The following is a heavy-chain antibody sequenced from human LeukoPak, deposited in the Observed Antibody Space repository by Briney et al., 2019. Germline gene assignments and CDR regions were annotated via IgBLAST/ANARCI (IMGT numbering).Heavy chain of an antibody. CDR1: GFTFSSYS. CDR3: ARVLRFLEWSDMDV. D-gene: IGHD3-3*01. V-gene: IGHV3-48*04. J-gene: IGHJ6*03. Sequence: GGSLRLSCAASGFTFSSYSMNWVRQAPGKGLEWVSYISSSSSTIYYADSVKGRFTISRDNDKNSLYLQMNSLRTEDTAVYYCARVLRFLEWSDMDVWGKGTTVTVSS. CDR2: ISSSSSTI.